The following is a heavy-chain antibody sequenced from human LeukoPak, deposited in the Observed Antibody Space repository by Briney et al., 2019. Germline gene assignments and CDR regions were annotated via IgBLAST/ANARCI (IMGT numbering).Heavy chain of an antibody. V-gene: IGHV4-30-4*08. Sequence: SETLSLTCTVSGGSISSGDYHWSWIRQPPGKGLEWIGYIYYSGSTYYNPSLKSRVTISVDTSKNQFSLKLSSVTAADTAVYYCAREAGSLYGGNSRFDYWSQGTLVTVSS. CDR2: IYYSGST. CDR1: GGSISSGDYH. CDR3: AREAGSLYGGNSRFDY. D-gene: IGHD4-23*01. J-gene: IGHJ4*02.